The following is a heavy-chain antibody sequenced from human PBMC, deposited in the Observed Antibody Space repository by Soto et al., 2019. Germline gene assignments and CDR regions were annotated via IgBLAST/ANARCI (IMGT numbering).Heavy chain of an antibody. V-gene: IGHV3-23*01. CDR2: ITTSDDIT. J-gene: IGHJ5*02. CDR1: GFIFKDFA. Sequence: EVQLFESGGGLVEPGESLRLSCAASGFIFKDFAMSWVRQAPGTGLEWVSTITTSDDITYSADSVRGRFTISRDNSANTLFLQMISLRGDDTATYYCTKGDSSGYFDPSAGYSTPDHWGPGTLVTVSS. D-gene: IGHD2-15*01. CDR3: TKGDSSGYFDPSAGYSTPDH.